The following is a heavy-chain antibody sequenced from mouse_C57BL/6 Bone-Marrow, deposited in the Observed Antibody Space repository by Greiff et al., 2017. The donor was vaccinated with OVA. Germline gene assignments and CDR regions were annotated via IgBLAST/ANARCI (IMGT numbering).Heavy chain of an antibody. Sequence: VQLQQSGPELVKPGASVKISCKASGYTFTDYYMNWVKQSHGKSLEWIGDINPNNGGTSYNQKFKGKATLTVDKSSSTAYMELRSLTSEDSAVYYCALIRWLLPYFDYWGQGTTLTVSS. CDR3: ALIRWLLPYFDY. J-gene: IGHJ2*01. CDR2: INPNNGGT. CDR1: GYTFTDYY. D-gene: IGHD2-3*01. V-gene: IGHV1-26*01.